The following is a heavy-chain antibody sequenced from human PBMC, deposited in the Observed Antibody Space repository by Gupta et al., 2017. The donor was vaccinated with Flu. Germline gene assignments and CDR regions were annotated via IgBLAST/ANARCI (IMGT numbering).Heavy chain of an antibody. Sequence: EVQLVESGGGLAQPGGSLRLSCAVSESIFNRFGMNWVRQAPGKGLEWVSYITSGSNIIYYADSVKGRFTISRDNAKNSLYLQMNSLRAEDTAGYYCARDLRHSSGYYYAMDVWGQGTTVTVSS. CDR1: ESIFNRFG. D-gene: IGHD5/OR15-5a*01. V-gene: IGHV3-48*01. J-gene: IGHJ6*02. CDR2: ITSGSNII. CDR3: ARDLRHSSGYYYAMDV.